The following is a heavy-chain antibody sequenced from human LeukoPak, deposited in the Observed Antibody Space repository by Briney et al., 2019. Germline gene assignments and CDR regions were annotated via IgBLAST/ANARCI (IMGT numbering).Heavy chain of an antibody. CDR1: GFTFSSYA. CDR2: ISGSGGST. D-gene: IGHD3-10*02. V-gene: IGHV3-23*01. Sequence: GGSLRLSCAASGFTFSSYAMSWVRQAPGKGLEWVSAISGSGGSTYYADSVKGRFTISRDNAKNSLYLQMNSLRAEDTAVYYCAELGITMIGGVWGKGTAVTISS. J-gene: IGHJ6*04. CDR3: AELGITMIGGV.